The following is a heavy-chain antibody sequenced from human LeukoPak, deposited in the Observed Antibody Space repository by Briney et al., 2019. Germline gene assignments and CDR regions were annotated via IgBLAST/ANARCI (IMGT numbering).Heavy chain of an antibody. D-gene: IGHD3-22*01. CDR3: AKSTDYDSSGYSHFDY. J-gene: IGHJ4*02. CDR2: ISGSGGST. V-gene: IGHV3-23*01. CDR1: GFTFSSYA. Sequence: GGSLRLSCAASGFTFSSYAMSWVRQAPGKGLEWVSAISGSGGSTYYADSVKGRFTISRDNSKNTLYLQMNSLRAEDTAVYYCAKSTDYDSSGYSHFDYWGQGTLVTVSS.